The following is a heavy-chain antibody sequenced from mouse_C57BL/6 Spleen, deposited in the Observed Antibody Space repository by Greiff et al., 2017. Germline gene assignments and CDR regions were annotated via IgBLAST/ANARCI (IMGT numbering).Heavy chain of an antibody. J-gene: IGHJ4*01. Sequence: EVKVEESGGGLVKPGGSLKLSCAASGFTFSDYGMHWVRQAPEKGLEWVAYISSGSSTIYYADTVKGRFTISRDNAKNTLFLQMTSLRSEDTAMYYCARRDYGSSPYAMDYWGQGTSVTVSS. CDR3: ARRDYGSSPYAMDY. CDR1: GFTFSDYG. V-gene: IGHV5-17*01. D-gene: IGHD1-1*01. CDR2: ISSGSSTI.